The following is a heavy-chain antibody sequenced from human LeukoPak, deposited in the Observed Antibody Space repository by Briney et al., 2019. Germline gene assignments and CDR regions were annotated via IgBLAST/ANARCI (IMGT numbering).Heavy chain of an antibody. J-gene: IGHJ3*02. CDR1: GFTFSDYT. V-gene: IGHV3-21*01. CDR3: ARSYEIGAFDI. CDR2: ISSSGSYI. Sequence: GGSLRLSCAASGFTFSDYTMTWVRQAPGKGLEWVSSISSSGSYIYYADSLKGRFTVSRDTAESSVYLQMNSLRAEDTAVYYCARSYEIGAFDIWGQGTMVTVSS. D-gene: IGHD3-3*01.